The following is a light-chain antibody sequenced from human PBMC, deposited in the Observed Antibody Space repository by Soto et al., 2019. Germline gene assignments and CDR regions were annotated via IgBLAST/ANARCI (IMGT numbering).Light chain of an antibody. CDR1: QSVSNNY. Sequence: EVVLTQSPGTLSLSPGERATLSCRASQSVSNNYLAWYQQKPGQSPKLLIFGSSDRATGIPDRFSGSGSGTDFTLTISSLEPEDFAVYYCQQSGSSPPYTFGQGTKLEIK. V-gene: IGKV3-20*01. CDR3: QQSGSSPPYT. J-gene: IGKJ2*01. CDR2: GSS.